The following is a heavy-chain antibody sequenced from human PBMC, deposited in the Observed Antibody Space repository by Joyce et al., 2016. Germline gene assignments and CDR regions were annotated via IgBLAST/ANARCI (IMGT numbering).Heavy chain of an antibody. CDR3: ARVRTGLNWCFDL. CDR2: FYTGGDT. V-gene: IGHV3-53*01. CDR1: GFTVSSNY. Sequence: EVQLVESGGGLIQPGGSLRLSCAASGFTVSSNYMGWVRQAPGKGLEWVSVFYTGGDTFYADSVRGRFTISRDTSKNTLYLEMNSLRVDDTAVYYCARVRTGLNWCFDLWGRGTLVTVSS. D-gene: IGHD3/OR15-3a*01. J-gene: IGHJ2*01.